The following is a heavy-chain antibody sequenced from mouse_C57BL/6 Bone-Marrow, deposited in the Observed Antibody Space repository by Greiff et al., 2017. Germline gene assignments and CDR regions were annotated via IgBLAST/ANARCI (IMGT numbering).Heavy chain of an antibody. CDR1: GFTFSSYG. CDR3: ARRNYSNPAWFAY. D-gene: IGHD2-5*01. CDR2: ISSGGSYT. Sequence: EVHLVESGGDLVKPGGSLKLSCAASGFTFSSYGMSWVRQTPDKRLEWVATISSGGSYTYYPDSVKGRFTISRDNAKNTLYLQMSSLKSEDTAMYYCARRNYSNPAWFAYWGQGTLVTVSA. J-gene: IGHJ3*01. V-gene: IGHV5-6*01.